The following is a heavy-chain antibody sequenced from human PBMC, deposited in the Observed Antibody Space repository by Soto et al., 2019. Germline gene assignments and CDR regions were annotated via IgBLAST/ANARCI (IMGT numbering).Heavy chain of an antibody. J-gene: IGHJ5*02. CDR2: ISYDGSNK. CDR1: GFIFSNYA. Sequence: GGSLRLSCAASGFIFSNYAMHWVRRAPGKGLEWVGLISYDGSNKYYADSMKGRFTISRDNAKNTLFLQMNSLRPEDTAVYHCAKHVGERSAYDNGPSWFDPWGQGTLVTVSS. V-gene: IGHV3-30*18. D-gene: IGHD3-16*01. CDR3: AKHVGERSAYDNGPSWFDP.